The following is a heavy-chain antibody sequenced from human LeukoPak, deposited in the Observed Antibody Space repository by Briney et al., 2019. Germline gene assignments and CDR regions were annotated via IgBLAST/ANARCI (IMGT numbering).Heavy chain of an antibody. J-gene: IGHJ6*03. CDR2: IYYSGST. CDR1: GGSISSYY. V-gene: IGHV4-59*01. CDR3: ARRMTIFGNYYYTDV. D-gene: IGHD3-3*01. Sequence: SETLSLTCLVSGGSISSYYWSWIRQPPGKGLEWIGYIYYSGSTNYNPSLKSRVTISVDTSKNQFSLKLSSVTAADTAVYYCARRMTIFGNYYYTDVWGKGTTVTVSS.